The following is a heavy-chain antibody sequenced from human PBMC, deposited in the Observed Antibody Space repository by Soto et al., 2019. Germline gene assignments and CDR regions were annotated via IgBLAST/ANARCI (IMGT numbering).Heavy chain of an antibody. CDR2: MNPNSGNT. Sequence: XSVKGSCKASVYTFTSYDINWVRQATGQGLEWMGWMNPNSGNTGYAQKFQGRVTMTRNTSISTAYMELSSLRSEDTAVYYCARGSDSYDYYGMDVWGQGTTVTVSS. CDR3: ARGSDSYDYYGMDV. J-gene: IGHJ6*02. V-gene: IGHV1-8*01. CDR1: VYTFTSYD.